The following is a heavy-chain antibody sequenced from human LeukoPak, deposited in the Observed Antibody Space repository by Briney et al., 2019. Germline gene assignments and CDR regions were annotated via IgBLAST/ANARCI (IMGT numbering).Heavy chain of an antibody. CDR3: ARFSASSLAKNWFDP. D-gene: IGHD5-12*01. CDR2: IYPGDSGT. CDR1: GYSFTSYW. J-gene: IGHJ5*02. V-gene: IGHV5-51*01. Sequence: GESLKISCKGSGYSFTSYWIAWVRQMSGKGLEWMGTIYPGDSGTRYSPSFQGQVTISADKSIATAYLQWSSLKASDTAMYYCARFSASSLAKNWFDPWGQGTLVTVSS.